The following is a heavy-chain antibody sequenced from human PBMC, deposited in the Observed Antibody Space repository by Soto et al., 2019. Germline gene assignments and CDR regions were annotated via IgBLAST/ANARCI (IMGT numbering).Heavy chain of an antibody. V-gene: IGHV3-15*07. J-gene: IGHJ3*02. CDR2: IRNKAYGGTT. Sequence: GGSLRLSCAASGFSLSNAWMHWVRQAPGKGLEWVGRIRNKAYGGTTEYAASVKGRFTISRDDSKSIAYLQMNSLRTEDTAVYYCTKRYFGGLDAFDIWGQGTMVTVSS. D-gene: IGHD3-9*01. CDR3: TKRYFGGLDAFDI. CDR1: GFSLSNAW.